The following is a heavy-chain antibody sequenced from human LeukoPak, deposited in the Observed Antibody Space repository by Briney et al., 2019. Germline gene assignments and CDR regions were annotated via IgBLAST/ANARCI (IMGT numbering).Heavy chain of an antibody. CDR2: MSVRSNYI. CDR1: GYTFSSFS. CDR3: VRLRRNSDTSGYNYYYDF. Sequence: PGGSLRLSCAASGYTFSSFSINWVRQAPGKGLEWVSSMSVRSNYIYYADSVRGRFSISRDDARDSLYLQMNSLRAEDTAVYYCVRLRRNSDTSGYNYYYDFWGQGTLVTVSS. D-gene: IGHD3-22*01. V-gene: IGHV3-21*01. J-gene: IGHJ4*02.